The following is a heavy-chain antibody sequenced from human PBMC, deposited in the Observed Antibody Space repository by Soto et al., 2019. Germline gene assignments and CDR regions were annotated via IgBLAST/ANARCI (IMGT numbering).Heavy chain of an antibody. CDR2: IYHSGST. J-gene: IGHJ6*02. CDR1: GGSLSSSNW. D-gene: IGHD3-22*01. CDR3: ARAKYYYDSSGYHYYYGMGV. V-gene: IGHV4-4*02. Sequence: LSLTCAVSGGSLSSSNWWSWVRQPPGKGLEWIGEIYHSGSTNYNPSLKSRVTISVDKSKNQFSLKLSSVTAADTAVYYCARAKYYYDSSGYHYYYGMGVWGQGTTVTVSS.